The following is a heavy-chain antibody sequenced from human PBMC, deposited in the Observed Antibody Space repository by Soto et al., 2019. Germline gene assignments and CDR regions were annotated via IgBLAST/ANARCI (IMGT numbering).Heavy chain of an antibody. CDR1: GESFSGNY. V-gene: IGHV4-34*01. J-gene: IGHJ6*02. D-gene: IGHD3-9*01. CDR2: INHSGST. CDR3: ARDYFDRKGYYYGMDF. Sequence: PSETLSLTLAVHGESFSGNYWTWIRQPPGKGLEWIGEINHSGSTNYNPSLKSRVTISVDTSKNQFSLKLSSVTAADTAVYYCARDYFDRKGYYYGMDFWGQGTMVTVFS.